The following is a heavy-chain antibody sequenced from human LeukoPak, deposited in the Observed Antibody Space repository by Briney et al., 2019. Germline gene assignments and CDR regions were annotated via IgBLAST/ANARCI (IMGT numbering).Heavy chain of an antibody. CDR3: ARGRGNPGDYYFDY. V-gene: IGHV1-69*05. CDR1: GGTLSSYA. J-gene: IGHJ4*02. D-gene: IGHD3-10*01. CDR2: IIPIFGTA. Sequence: VASVKVSCKAAGGTLSSYAISWVRQAPGQGLEWMGGIIPIFGTANYAQKFQGRVTITTDESTSTAYMELSSLRSEDTAVYYCARGRGNPGDYYFDYWGQGTLVTVSS.